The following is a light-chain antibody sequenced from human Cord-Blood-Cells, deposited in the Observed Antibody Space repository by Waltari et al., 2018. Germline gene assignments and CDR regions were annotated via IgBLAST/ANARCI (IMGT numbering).Light chain of an antibody. CDR3: CSYAGSYTVV. Sequence: QSALTQPRSVSGSPGQSVTISCTGTSSDVGGYNYVSWYQQHPGKAPKLMIYDVSKRPSGFPDRFAGSKSGNTASMTISGLQAEDDADYYCCSYAGSYTVVFGGGTKLTVL. V-gene: IGLV2-11*01. CDR2: DVS. J-gene: IGLJ2*01. CDR1: SSDVGGYNY.